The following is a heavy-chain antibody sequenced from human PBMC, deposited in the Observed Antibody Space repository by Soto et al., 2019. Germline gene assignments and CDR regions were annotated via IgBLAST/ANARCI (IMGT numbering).Heavy chain of an antibody. J-gene: IGHJ4*02. D-gene: IGHD3-22*01. V-gene: IGHV4-39*01. CDR2: IYYSGST. Sequence: PSETLSLTCTVSGGSISSSSYYWGWIRQPPGKGLEWIGSIYYSGSTYYNPSLKSRVTISVDTSKNQFSLKLSSVTAADTAVYYCARHPPSRYYYDSSGYYYFDYWGQGTLVTVSS. CDR3: ARHPPSRYYYDSSGYYYFDY. CDR1: GGSISSSSYY.